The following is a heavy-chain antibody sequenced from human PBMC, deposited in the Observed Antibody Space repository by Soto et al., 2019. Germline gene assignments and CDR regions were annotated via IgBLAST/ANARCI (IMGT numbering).Heavy chain of an antibody. V-gene: IGHV3-7*01. CDR3: SRSLNS. Sequence: EVQLMESGGGLVQPGGSLRLSCEASGFTFSTYWMDWVRQTPGKGLEWVANINQDGSEKNYVDSVKGRFTIYRDNAKNSLYLQMSSLTAEDSALYYCSRSLNSWGQGTLVTVSS. CDR1: GFTFSTYW. CDR2: INQDGSEK. J-gene: IGHJ4*02.